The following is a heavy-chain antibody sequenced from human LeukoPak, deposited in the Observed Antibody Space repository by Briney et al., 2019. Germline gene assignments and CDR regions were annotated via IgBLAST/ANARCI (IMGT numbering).Heavy chain of an antibody. CDR2: IYTSGST. J-gene: IGHJ4*02. D-gene: IGHD3-22*01. CDR1: GNSISSGDNY. Sequence: SQTLSLTCTVSGNSISSGDNYWSWIRQPAGKGLEWIGRIYTSGSTNYNPSLKSRVTISVDTSKNQFSLRLSSVTAADTAVYYCARASYSYDINGWVPFDYWGQGTLVTVSS. V-gene: IGHV4-61*02. CDR3: ARASYSYDINGWVPFDY.